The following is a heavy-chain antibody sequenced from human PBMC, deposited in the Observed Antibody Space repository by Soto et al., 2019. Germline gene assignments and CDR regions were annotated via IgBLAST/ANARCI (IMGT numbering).Heavy chain of an antibody. V-gene: IGHV3-48*01. CDR2: ISSSSSTI. D-gene: IGHD6-13*01. Sequence: GGSLRLSCAASGFTFSSYSMNWVRQAPGKGLEWASYISSSSSTIYYADSVKGRFTISRDNAKNSLYLQMNSLRAEDTAVYYCARGVAAAGDPYYYYYYMDVWGKGTTVTVSS. CDR1: GFTFSSYS. J-gene: IGHJ6*03. CDR3: ARGVAAAGDPYYYYYYMDV.